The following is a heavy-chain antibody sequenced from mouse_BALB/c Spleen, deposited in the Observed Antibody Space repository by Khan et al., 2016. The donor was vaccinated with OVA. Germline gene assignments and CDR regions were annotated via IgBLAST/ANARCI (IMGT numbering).Heavy chain of an antibody. J-gene: IGHJ1*03. Sequence: QIQLVQSGPELKKPGETVKISCKASGYTFTNYRMNWMKQAPGKGLKWMGWINTYTGEPTYGDDFKGRFAFSLETSASTAYLQINNLKNEDMATYFCARERSYWYIDVWGTGTTVTVSS. V-gene: IGHV9-1*02. CDR3: ARERSYWYIDV. CDR2: INTYTGEP. CDR1: GYTFTNYR.